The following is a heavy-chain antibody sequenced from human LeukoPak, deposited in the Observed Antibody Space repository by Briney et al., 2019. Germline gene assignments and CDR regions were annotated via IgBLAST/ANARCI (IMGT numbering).Heavy chain of an antibody. CDR1: GGSFSDDS. CDR3: ARERRSPGIKCVDP. CDR2: INHSGLT. Sequence: SETLSLTCAVYGGSFSDDSWTWLRQSPGEGLEWIGEINHSGLTKYNPSLKSRVSISVEMSKKQFSLKLTSVTAADTAVYYCARERRSPGIKCVDPWGQGTLVTVSS. D-gene: IGHD5-12*01. V-gene: IGHV4-34*01. J-gene: IGHJ5*02.